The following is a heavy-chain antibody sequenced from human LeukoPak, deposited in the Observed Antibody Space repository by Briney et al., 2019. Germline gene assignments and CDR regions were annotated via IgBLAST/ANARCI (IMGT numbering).Heavy chain of an antibody. V-gene: IGHV4-39*07. CDR1: GGSISNSSYY. J-gene: IGHJ4*02. Sequence: PSETLSLTRTVSGGSISNSSYYWGWIRQPPGKGLEWIGSIYYSGSTYYNPSLKSRVTISVDTSKNQFSLKLSSVTAADTAVYYCARVVSRDGYITFDYWGQGTLVTVSS. CDR3: ARVVSRDGYITFDY. D-gene: IGHD5-24*01. CDR2: IYYSGST.